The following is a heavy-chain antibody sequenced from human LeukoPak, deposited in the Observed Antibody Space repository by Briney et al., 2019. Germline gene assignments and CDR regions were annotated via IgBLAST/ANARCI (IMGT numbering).Heavy chain of an antibody. CDR2: ISSNTTYI. V-gene: IGHV3-21*01. CDR1: GFSFSSYN. D-gene: IGHD2-15*01. Sequence: KSGGSLRLSCAASGFSFSSYNMNWVRQAPGKVLEWVSSISSNTTYIYYADSVKGRFTISRDNAKNSLYLQTNSLRAEDMAVYYCARGPYCSGGSCYSSPFDYWGQGTLVTVSS. J-gene: IGHJ4*02. CDR3: ARGPYCSGGSCYSSPFDY.